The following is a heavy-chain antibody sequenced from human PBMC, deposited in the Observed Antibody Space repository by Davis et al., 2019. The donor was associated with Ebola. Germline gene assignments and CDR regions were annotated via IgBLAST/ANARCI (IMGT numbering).Heavy chain of an antibody. D-gene: IGHD2-2*01. CDR3: ARDLSRFPPYYRMDV. CDR1: GGSISSYY. CDR2: IYYSGST. Sequence: MPSETLSLTCTVSGGSISSYYWSWIRQPPGKGLEWIGYIYYSGSTNYNPSLKSRVTMSVQKSKNQISLRLNSVTAADTAVYYCARDLSRFPPYYRMDVWGQGTTVTVSS. J-gene: IGHJ6*02. V-gene: IGHV4-59*01.